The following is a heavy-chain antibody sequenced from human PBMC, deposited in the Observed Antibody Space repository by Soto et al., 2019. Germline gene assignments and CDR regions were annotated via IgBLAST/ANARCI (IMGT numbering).Heavy chain of an antibody. V-gene: IGHV1-69*06. Sequence: SVKVSCKASGGTFSSYAISWVRQAPGQGLEWMGGIIPIFGTANYAQKFQGRVTITADKSTSTAYMELSSLRSEDTAVYYCASAIVGAPEDYYYYGMDVWGQGTTVTVSS. CDR3: ASAIVGAPEDYYYYGMDV. D-gene: IGHD1-26*01. CDR2: IIPIFGTA. J-gene: IGHJ6*02. CDR1: GGTFSSYA.